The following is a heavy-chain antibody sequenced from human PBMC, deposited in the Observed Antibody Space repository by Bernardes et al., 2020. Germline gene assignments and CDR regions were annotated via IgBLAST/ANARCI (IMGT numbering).Heavy chain of an antibody. CDR1: GYTCTGYY. J-gene: IGHJ4*02. V-gene: IGHV1-2*06. Sequence: ASVKVSCKASGYTCTGYYMHWVRQPPGQGREWMGRINPNSGGTNYAQKFQGRVTMTRDTSISTAYMELSRLRSDGTAVYYCASGGRGYGSVDYWGQGTLVTVSS. CDR2: INPNSGGT. CDR3: ASGGRGYGSVDY. D-gene: IGHD2-15*01.